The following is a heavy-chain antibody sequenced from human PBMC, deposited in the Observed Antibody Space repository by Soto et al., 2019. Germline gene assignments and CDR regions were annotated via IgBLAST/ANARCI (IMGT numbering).Heavy chain of an antibody. CDR1: GFTFDDYA. CDR3: AKGGPDGFCSGGRCYFDY. CDR2: ISWNSNII. Sequence: DVQLVESGGGLVQPDRSLRLSCAASGFTFDDYAMHWVRRVPGKGLEWVSSISWNSNIIGYADSVKGRFTISRDNAKNSLYLQMNSLRPEDTALYYCAKGGPDGFCSGGRCYFDYWGQGTLVTVSS. V-gene: IGHV3-9*01. D-gene: IGHD2-15*01. J-gene: IGHJ4*02.